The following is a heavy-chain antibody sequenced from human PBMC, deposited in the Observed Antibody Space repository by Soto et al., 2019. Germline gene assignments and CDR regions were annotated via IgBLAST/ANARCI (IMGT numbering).Heavy chain of an antibody. CDR1: GFTFSSYS. Sequence: EVQLVESGGGLVKPGGSLRLSCAASGFTFSSYSMNWVRQAPGKGLEWVSSISSSSSYIYYADSVKGRFTISRDNAKNSLYLQMNSLRAEDTAVYYCARSGRSDDSSGYVFDYWGQGTLVTVSS. CDR3: ARSGRSDDSSGYVFDY. D-gene: IGHD3-22*01. J-gene: IGHJ4*02. V-gene: IGHV3-21*01. CDR2: ISSSSSYI.